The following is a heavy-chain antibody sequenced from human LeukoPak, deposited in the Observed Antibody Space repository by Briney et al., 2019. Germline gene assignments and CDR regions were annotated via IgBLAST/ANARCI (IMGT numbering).Heavy chain of an antibody. CDR3: ARQGSARVRGIIKNWFDP. CDR1: GYSFTNYW. CDR2: IYPDDSDI. J-gene: IGHJ5*02. V-gene: IGHV5-51*01. Sequence: GESLKISCKGSGYSFTNYWIGWVRQMPGKGLELMGIIYPDDSDIRYSPSFQGQVTISADKSISTAYLQWNSVKASDTAMYYCARQGSARVRGIIKNWFDPWGQGTLVTVSS. D-gene: IGHD3-10*01.